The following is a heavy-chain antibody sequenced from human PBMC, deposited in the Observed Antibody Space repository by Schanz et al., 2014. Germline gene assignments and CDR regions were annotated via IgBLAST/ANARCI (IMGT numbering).Heavy chain of an antibody. V-gene: IGHV1-18*01. J-gene: IGHJ5*02. CDR1: GYTFTTYA. CDR2: ISVYTGNT. Sequence: QVQLVPSGAEVKKPGASVKVSCKASGYTFTTYAMSWVRQAPGQGLEWVGWISVYTGNTKYGQKVQGRVTMTADTSTNTAYMELSSLRSDDTAVYYCAKAEYDMLTDSYSRLDPWGQGTLVTVSS. CDR3: AKAEYDMLTDSYSRLDP. D-gene: IGHD3-9*01.